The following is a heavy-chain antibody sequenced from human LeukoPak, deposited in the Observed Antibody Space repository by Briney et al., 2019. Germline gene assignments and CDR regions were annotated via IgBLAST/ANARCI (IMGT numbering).Heavy chain of an antibody. V-gene: IGHV4-31*03. Sequence: SETLSLTCTASGGSISSGGYYWSWIRQHPGKGLEWIGYIYYSGSTYYNPSLKSRVTISVDTSKNQLSLKLSSVTAADTAVYYCARDRELGSLRFLGLDVWGKGTTVTVSS. J-gene: IGHJ6*04. D-gene: IGHD3-3*01. CDR3: ARDRELGSLRFLGLDV. CDR2: IYYSGST. CDR1: GGSISSGGYY.